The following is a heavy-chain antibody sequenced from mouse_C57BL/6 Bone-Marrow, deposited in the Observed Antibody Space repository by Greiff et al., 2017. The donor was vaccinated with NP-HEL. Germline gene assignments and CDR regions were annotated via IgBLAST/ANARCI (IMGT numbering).Heavy chain of an antibody. CDR3: THCYGSRRYFDY. CDR1: GFNIKNTY. CDR2: IDPANGNT. D-gene: IGHD1-1*01. V-gene: IGHV14-3*01. Sequence: VQLQQSVAELVRPGASVKLSCTASGFNIKNTYMHWVKQRPEQGLEWIGRIDPANGNTKYAPKFQGKATITADTSSNTAYLQLSSLTSEDTAVYYCTHCYGSRRYFDYWGQGTTLTVSS. J-gene: IGHJ2*01.